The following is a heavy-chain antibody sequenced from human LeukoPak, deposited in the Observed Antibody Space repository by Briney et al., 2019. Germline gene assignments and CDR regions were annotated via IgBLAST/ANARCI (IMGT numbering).Heavy chain of an antibody. CDR1: GFTFDNYA. CDR2: ISWDSGYI. CDR3: AKVRETYSSGYFFDY. J-gene: IGHJ4*02. V-gene: IGHV3-9*01. Sequence: GRSLRLSCAASGFTFDNYAMHWVRQAPGKGLEWLSIISWDSGYIGYADSVKGRFTISRDNAKKSLDLQMNSLSAEDTAFYYCAKVRETYSSGYFFDYWGQGTLVTVSS. D-gene: IGHD6-19*01.